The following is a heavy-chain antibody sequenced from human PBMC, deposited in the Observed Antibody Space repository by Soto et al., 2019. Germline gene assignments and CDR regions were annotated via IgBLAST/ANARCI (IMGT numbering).Heavy chain of an antibody. V-gene: IGHV3-30-3*01. Sequence: GGSLRLSCAASGFSFRNIGMHWVRQAPGKGLEWVAIISFDGVNKNYADSVKGRFTISRDNDKNMLYLQMNSLRVEDTAVYYCAGDVSPHSNPSWFDPWGQGTLVTVSS. CDR1: GFSFRNIG. J-gene: IGHJ5*02. CDR2: ISFDGVNK. D-gene: IGHD2-8*01. CDR3: AGDVSPHSNPSWFDP.